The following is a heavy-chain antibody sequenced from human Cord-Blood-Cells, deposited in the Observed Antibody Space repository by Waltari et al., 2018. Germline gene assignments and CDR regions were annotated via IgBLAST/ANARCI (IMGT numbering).Heavy chain of an antibody. J-gene: IGHJ4*02. CDR1: GYTFTGYY. V-gene: IGHV1-2*02. D-gene: IGHD3-10*01. Sequence: QVQLVQSGAEVKKPGASVKVSCKASGYTFTGYYMHWVRQASGQGLEWMGWINPNSGGTNYAQKFQGRVTMTRDTSISTAYMELSRLRSDDTAVYYCARDLRITMVRGVMGFDYWGQGTLVTVSS. CDR3: ARDLRITMVRGVMGFDY. CDR2: INPNSGGT.